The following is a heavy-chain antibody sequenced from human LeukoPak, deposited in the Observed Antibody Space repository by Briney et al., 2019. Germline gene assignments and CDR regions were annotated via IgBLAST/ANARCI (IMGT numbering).Heavy chain of an antibody. CDR3: ARGVRAVAGPKKGSFDY. Sequence: SETLSLTCAVYGGSFSGYYWSWIRQPPGKGLEWIGEINHSGSTNYNPSLKSRVTISVDTSKNQFSLKLSSVTAADTAVYYCARGVRAVAGPKKGSFDYWGQGTLVTVSS. J-gene: IGHJ4*02. CDR1: GGSFSGYY. D-gene: IGHD6-19*01. V-gene: IGHV4-34*01. CDR2: INHSGST.